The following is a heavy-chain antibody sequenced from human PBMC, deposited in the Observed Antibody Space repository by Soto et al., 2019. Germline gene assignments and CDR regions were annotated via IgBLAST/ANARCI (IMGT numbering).Heavy chain of an antibody. CDR2: IIPIFGTA. CDR1: GGTFSSYA. V-gene: IGHV1-69*01. D-gene: IGHD6-19*01. J-gene: IGHJ4*02. Sequence: QVQLVQSGAEVQKPGSSVKVSCKASGGTFSSYAISWVRQAPGQGLEWMGGIIPIFGTANYAQKFQGRVTITADESTSTAYMELSSLRSEDTAVYYCAREQGAVAGPEYYFDYWGQGTLVTVSS. CDR3: AREQGAVAGPEYYFDY.